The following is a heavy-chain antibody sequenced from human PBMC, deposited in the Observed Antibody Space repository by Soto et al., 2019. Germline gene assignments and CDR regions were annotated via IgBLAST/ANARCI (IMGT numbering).Heavy chain of an antibody. V-gene: IGHV1-46*01. J-gene: IGHJ4*02. CDR3: ARDLMKVADTAMVPNY. CDR2: INPSGGST. CDR1: GYTFTSYY. D-gene: IGHD5-18*01. Sequence: ASVKVSCKASGYTFTSYYMHWVRQAPGQGLEWMGIINPSGGSTSYAQKFQGRVTMTRDTSTSTVYMELSSLRSEDTAVYYCARDLMKVADTAMVPNYWGQGTLVTVSS.